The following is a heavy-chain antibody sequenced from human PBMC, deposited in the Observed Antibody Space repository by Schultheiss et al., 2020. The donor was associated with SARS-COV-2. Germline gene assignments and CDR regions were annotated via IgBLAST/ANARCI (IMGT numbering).Heavy chain of an antibody. V-gene: IGHV4-4*07. CDR2: IYTSGST. J-gene: IGHJ5*02. CDR1: GGSISSYY. Sequence: SETLSLTCTVSGGSISSYYWSWIRQPPGKGLEWIGRIYTSGSTYYNPSLKSRVTISLDTSKNQFSLQLNSVTPEDTAVYYCARGETSSCWPFDPWGQGTLVTVSS. D-gene: IGHD6-19*01. CDR3: ARGETSSCWPFDP.